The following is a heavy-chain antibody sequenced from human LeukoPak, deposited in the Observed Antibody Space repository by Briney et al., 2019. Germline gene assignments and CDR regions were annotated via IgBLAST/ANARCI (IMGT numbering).Heavy chain of an antibody. Sequence: LETLSLTCTVSGGSISSYYWSWIRQPPGKGLEWIGYIYYSGSTNYNPSPKSRVTISVDTSKNQFSLKLSSVTAADTAVYYCARDFYDAFDIWGQGTMVTVSS. V-gene: IGHV4-59*01. D-gene: IGHD2/OR15-2a*01. CDR3: ARDFYDAFDI. J-gene: IGHJ3*02. CDR1: GGSISSYY. CDR2: IYYSGST.